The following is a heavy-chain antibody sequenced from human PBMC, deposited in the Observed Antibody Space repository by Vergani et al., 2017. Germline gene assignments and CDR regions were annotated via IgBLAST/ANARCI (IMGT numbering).Heavy chain of an antibody. CDR2: IYYSGRT. V-gene: IGHV4-59*01. J-gene: IGHJ5*02. CDR3: ARVDGGYCSGGSCYRNWFDP. CDR1: GGSISSYY. D-gene: IGHD2-15*01. Sequence: QVQLQESGPGLVKPSETLSLTCTVSGGSISSYYWSWIRQPPGKGLEWIGYIYYSGRTNYNPSLKRRVTISVDTSKNQFSLKLSSVTAADTAVYYCARVDGGYCSGGSCYRNWFDPWGQGTLVTVSS.